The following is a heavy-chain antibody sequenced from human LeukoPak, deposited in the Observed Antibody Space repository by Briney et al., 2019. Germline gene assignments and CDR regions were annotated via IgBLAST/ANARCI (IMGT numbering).Heavy chain of an antibody. Sequence: SETLSLTCTVSGGSISSSSYYWGWIRQPPGKGLEWIGSIYYSGSTYYNPSLKSRVTMSVDTSKNQFSLKLSSVTAADTAVYYCAGSYGYYYYMDVWGKGTTVTISS. V-gene: IGHV4-39*07. CDR3: AGSYGYYYYMDV. J-gene: IGHJ6*03. CDR1: GGSISSSSYY. CDR2: IYYSGST. D-gene: IGHD3-10*01.